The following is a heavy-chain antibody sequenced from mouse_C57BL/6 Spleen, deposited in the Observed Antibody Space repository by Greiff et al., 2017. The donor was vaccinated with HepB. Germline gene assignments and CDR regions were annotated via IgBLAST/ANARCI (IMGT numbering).Heavy chain of an antibody. CDR3: ARHIGGRGDFDY. CDR2: ISSGGSYT. V-gene: IGHV5-6*01. CDR1: GFTFSSYG. Sequence: EVKLVESGGDLVKPGGSLKLSCAASGFTFSSYGMSWVRQTPDKRLEWVATISSGGSYTYYPDSVKGRFTISRDNAKNTLYLQMSSLKSEDTAMYYCARHIGGRGDFDYWGQGTTLTVSS. J-gene: IGHJ2*01. D-gene: IGHD2-14*01.